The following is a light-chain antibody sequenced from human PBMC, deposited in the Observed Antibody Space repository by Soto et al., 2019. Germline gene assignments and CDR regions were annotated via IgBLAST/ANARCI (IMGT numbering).Light chain of an antibody. CDR2: DAS. J-gene: IGKJ1*01. V-gene: IGKV1-5*01. CDR1: QSISNH. Sequence: DFQMPQSPSALSASXXDRVXITHLASQSISNHLNWYQQKPGKAPKXXIYDASSLESGVPSRFSGSGSGTEFTLTISSLQPDDFATYYCQQYKSYSGTFGQGTKVDIK. CDR3: QQYKSYSGT.